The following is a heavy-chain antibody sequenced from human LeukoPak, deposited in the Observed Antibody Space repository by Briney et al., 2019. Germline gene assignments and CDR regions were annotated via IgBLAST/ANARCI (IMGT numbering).Heavy chain of an antibody. D-gene: IGHD4-23*01. CDR1: GCSFTSYD. J-gene: IGHJ4*02. CDR3: ARAGSMVVKGPGY. V-gene: IGHV1-8*01. Sequence: ASVKVSCKASGCSFTSYDINWVRQATGQGLEWMGWMNPNSGNTGYAQKFQGRVTMTRNTSISTAYMELSSLRSEDTAVYYCARAGSMVVKGPGYWGQGTLVTVSS. CDR2: MNPNSGNT.